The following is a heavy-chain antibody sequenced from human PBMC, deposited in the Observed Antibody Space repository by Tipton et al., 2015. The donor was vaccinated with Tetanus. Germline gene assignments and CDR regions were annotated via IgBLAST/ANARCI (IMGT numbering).Heavy chain of an antibody. Sequence: TLSLTCAVSGSPISSRNLWSGFCKPPGAHQKGVWKMYDSVLANHNPSLKSRVTISIDKSKNHFSLELSSVTAADTAVYFCARLFNSGSGSFFYDLWGRGTLFTVS. CDR3: ARLFNSGSGSFFYDL. J-gene: IGHJ2*01. D-gene: IGHD3-10*01. V-gene: IGHV4-4*01. CDR1: GSPISSRNL. CDR2: MYDSVLA.